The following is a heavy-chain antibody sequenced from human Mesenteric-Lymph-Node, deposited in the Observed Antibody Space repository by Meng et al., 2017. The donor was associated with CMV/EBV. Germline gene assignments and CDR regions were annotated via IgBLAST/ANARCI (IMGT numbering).Heavy chain of an antibody. CDR2: ISSSSSYI. CDR3: ARTQRKPGYSSSWDNDY. J-gene: IGHJ4*02. V-gene: IGHV3-21*01. Sequence: GSLRLSCAASGFTFSSYSMNWVRQAPGKGLEWVSSISSSSSYIYYADSVKGRFTISRDNAKNSLYLQMNSLRAEDTAVYYCARTQRKPGYSSSWDNDYWGQGTLVTVSS. D-gene: IGHD6-13*01. CDR1: GFTFSSYS.